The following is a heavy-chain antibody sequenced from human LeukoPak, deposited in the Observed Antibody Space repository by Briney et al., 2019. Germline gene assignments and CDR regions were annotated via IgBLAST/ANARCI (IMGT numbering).Heavy chain of an antibody. CDR2: IYTSGST. CDR1: GYSISSGYY. Sequence: SETLSLTCTVSGYSISSGYYWGWIRQPAGKGLEWIGRIYTSGSTNYNPSLKSRVTMSVDTSKNQFSLKLSSVTAADTAVYYCARALGYCSSTSCYDYFDYWGQGTLVTVSS. CDR3: ARALGYCSSTSCYDYFDY. D-gene: IGHD2-2*01. J-gene: IGHJ4*02. V-gene: IGHV4-4*07.